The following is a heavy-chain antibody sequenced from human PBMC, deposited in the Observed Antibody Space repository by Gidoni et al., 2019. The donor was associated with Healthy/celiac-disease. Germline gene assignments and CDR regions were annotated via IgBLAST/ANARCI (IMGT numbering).Heavy chain of an antibody. CDR3: ARDLSGGSESYRY. V-gene: IGHV4-4*02. CDR2: IYHSGRT. D-gene: IGHD3-10*01. CDR1: VCSISSGNW. J-gene: IGHJ4*02. Sequence: QVQLQESGPGVVMPSGTLSPTCAVSVCSISSGNWWSWVRQPPGKGLEWMGEIYHSGRTNYNPSLKSRVTISVDKSKNQFSLKLSSVTAADTAVYYCARDLSGGSESYRYWGQGTLVTVSS.